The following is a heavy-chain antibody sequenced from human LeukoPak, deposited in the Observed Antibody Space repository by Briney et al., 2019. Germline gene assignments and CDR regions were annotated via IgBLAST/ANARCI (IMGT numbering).Heavy chain of an antibody. V-gene: IGHV4-34*01. J-gene: IGHJ5*02. CDR3: ARGTEFDP. CDR1: GGSFSGYY. CDR2: INHSGST. Sequence: SETLSLTCAVYGGSFSGYYWSWIRQPPGKGLEWIGEINHSGSTNYNPSLKSRVTISVDTSKNHFSLKLSSVTAADTAVYFCARGTEFDPWGQGTLVTVSS.